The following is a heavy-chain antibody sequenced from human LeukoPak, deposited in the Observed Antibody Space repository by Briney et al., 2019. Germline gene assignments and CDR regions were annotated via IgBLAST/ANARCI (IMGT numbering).Heavy chain of an antibody. CDR3: AKSLAAARDY. D-gene: IGHD6-13*01. Sequence: GGSLRLSCAASGFTFSSYSMNWVRQAPGKGLEWVSSISSSSSYIYYADSVKGRFTISRDNAKNSLYLQMNSRRAEDTAVYYCAKSLAAARDYWGQGTLVTVSS. CDR1: GFTFSSYS. J-gene: IGHJ4*02. V-gene: IGHV3-21*04. CDR2: ISSSSSYI.